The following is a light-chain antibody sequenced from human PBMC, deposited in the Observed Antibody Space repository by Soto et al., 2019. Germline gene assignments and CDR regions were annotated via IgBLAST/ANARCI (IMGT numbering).Light chain of an antibody. CDR1: QSVSSN. Sequence: EIVMTQSPATLSVSPGERATLSCRASQSVSSNLAWYQQKPGQAPRLLIHGASSRATGVPARFSGSGSGTEFTLTISSLQSEDFAVYYCQQYNSWPPYTFGQGTKLEIK. CDR3: QQYNSWPPYT. J-gene: IGKJ2*01. V-gene: IGKV3-15*01. CDR2: GAS.